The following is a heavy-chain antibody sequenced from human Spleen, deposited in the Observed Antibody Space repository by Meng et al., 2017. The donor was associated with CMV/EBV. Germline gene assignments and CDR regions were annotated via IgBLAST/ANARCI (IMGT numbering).Heavy chain of an antibody. CDR3: AKDIVVVTAAEYFQQ. J-gene: IGHJ1*01. V-gene: IGHV3-23*01. CDR2: ITASGDYT. D-gene: IGHD2-2*01. CDR1: GFTVNSNY. Sequence: GESLKISCVGSGFTVNSNYMTWVRQAPGKGLEWVSVITASGDYTNYADSVRGRFTISRDNSKNTLYLQMNSLRVEDTAVYYCAKDIVVVTAAEYFQQWGQGTLVTVSS.